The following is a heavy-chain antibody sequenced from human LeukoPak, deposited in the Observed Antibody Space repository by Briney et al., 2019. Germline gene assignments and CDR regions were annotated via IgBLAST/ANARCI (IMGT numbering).Heavy chain of an antibody. V-gene: IGHV1-69*05. J-gene: IGHJ5*02. CDR2: IIPIFGTA. CDR1: GGTFSSYA. Sequence: ASVKVSCKASGGTFSSYAISWVRQAPGQGLEWMGGIIPIFGTANYAQKLQGRVTMTTDTSTSTAYMELRSLRSDDTAVYYCARDFSSQGDWFDPWGQGTLVTVSS. D-gene: IGHD6-6*01. CDR3: ARDFSSQGDWFDP.